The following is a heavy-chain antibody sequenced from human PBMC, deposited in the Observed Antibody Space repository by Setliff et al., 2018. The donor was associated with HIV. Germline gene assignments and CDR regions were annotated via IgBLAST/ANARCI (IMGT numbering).Heavy chain of an antibody. CDR3: ARVSRLHPFDP. CDR1: GYSISSHPY. V-gene: IGHV4-38-2*02. Sequence: SEPLSLTCSLSGYSISSHPYWGWIRQPPGKGLEWIGNIYHGGSTYYSPSFRGRVALSVDTSKNQFSLKLTSVTAADTAIYYCARVSRLHPFDPWGQGTLVTVSS. D-gene: IGHD2-15*01. J-gene: IGHJ5*02. CDR2: IYHGGST.